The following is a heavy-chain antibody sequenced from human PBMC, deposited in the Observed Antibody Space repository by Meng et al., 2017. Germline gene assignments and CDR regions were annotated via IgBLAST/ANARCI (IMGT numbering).Heavy chain of an antibody. V-gene: IGHV1-69*06. CDR2: IIPIFGTA. J-gene: IGHJ4*02. Sequence: VQLGRLRAEVKKPGSSVKVSCKASGGTFSSYAISWVRQAPGQGLEWMGGIIPIFGTANYAQKFQGRVTITADKSTSTAYMELSSLRSEDTAVYYCARVDRNDDADFDYWGQGTLVTVSS. CDR1: GGTFSSYA. D-gene: IGHD1-1*01. CDR3: ARVDRNDDADFDY.